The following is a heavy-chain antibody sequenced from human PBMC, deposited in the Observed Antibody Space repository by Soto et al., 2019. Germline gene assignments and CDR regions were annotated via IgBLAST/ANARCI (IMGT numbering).Heavy chain of an antibody. J-gene: IGHJ4*02. Sequence: AATLSLSCTFSGDSLRMRKYYLGWVRQPPGKGLEWIGSVYHSGVTYYRSSLKSRVTVSVDTSKNQFSLKLTSVTAADTAVYYCATYTYKYDISGHHDYWGQGTPVTFSS. CDR1: GDSLRMRKYY. CDR2: VYHSGVT. V-gene: IGHV4-39*01. D-gene: IGHD3-22*01. CDR3: ATYTYKYDISGHHDY.